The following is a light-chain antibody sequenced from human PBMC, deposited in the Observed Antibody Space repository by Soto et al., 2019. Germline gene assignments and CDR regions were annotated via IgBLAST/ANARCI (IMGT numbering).Light chain of an antibody. CDR1: QSVSSY. CDR2: DAS. V-gene: IGKV3-11*01. J-gene: IGKJ5*01. Sequence: EIVLTQSPATLSLSPGERATLSCRASQSVSSYLAWYQQKPGQAPRLLLYDASNRATGIPARFSGSGSGPDCTLTISRLEPEDFAVYYCQQRSNWMSITFGQGTRLEIK. CDR3: QQRSNWMSIT.